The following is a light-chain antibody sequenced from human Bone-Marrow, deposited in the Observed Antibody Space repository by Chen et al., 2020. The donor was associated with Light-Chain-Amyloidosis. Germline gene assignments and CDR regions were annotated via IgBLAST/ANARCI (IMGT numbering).Light chain of an antibody. V-gene: IGKV4-1*01. CDR2: WAS. CDR3: QQYYNTLT. CDR1: QSVLYSSNNKNY. Sequence: DIVMTQSPDSLAVSLCERATINCKSSQSVLYSSNNKNYLAWYQQKPGQPPKLLIHWASTRESGVPDRVSGSGSGTDFTLTISSLQAEDVAVYYCQQYYNTLTFGPGTKVNIK. J-gene: IGKJ3*01.